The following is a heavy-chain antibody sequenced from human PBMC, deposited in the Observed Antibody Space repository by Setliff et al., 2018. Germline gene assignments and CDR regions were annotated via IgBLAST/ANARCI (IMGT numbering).Heavy chain of an antibody. CDR2: IYASWRT. CDR3: ARMSGFLYMDV. CDR1: GDSINSRTNY. Sequence: SETLSLTCTVSGDSINSRTNYWSWIRQPAGKGPEWIGHIYASWRTNYNPSLKGRATLSIDASKKQFSLKLTSVTAADTAVYYCARMSGFLYMDVWGKGTTVTVSS. V-gene: IGHV4-61*09. J-gene: IGHJ6*03. D-gene: IGHD3-3*01.